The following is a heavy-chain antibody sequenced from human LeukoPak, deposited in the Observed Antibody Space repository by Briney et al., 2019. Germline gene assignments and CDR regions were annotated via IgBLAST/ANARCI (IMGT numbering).Heavy chain of an antibody. CDR1: GGSFSGYY. Sequence: SETLSLTCAVYGGSFSGYYWSWIRQPPGKGLEWIGEINHSGSTNYNPSLKSRVTISVDTSENQFSLKLSSVTAADTAVYYCARGDPTSTDVWGKGTTVTVSS. V-gene: IGHV4-34*01. J-gene: IGHJ6*04. CDR2: INHSGST. CDR3: ARGDPTSTDV.